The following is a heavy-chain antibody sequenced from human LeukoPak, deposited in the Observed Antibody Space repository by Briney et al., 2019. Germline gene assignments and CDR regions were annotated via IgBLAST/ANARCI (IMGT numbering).Heavy chain of an antibody. CDR3: AKDQRGYSYGYTGDY. J-gene: IGHJ4*02. CDR1: GFTFSNYG. V-gene: IGHV3-30*02. CDR2: IRYEGSDK. D-gene: IGHD5-18*01. Sequence: GGSLRLSCAASGFTFSNYGMHWVRQAPGKGLEWVAFIRYEGSDKYYPDSVKGRFTISRDNTKNTLYLQMNSLRAEDTAVYYCAKDQRGYSYGYTGDYWGQGILVTVSS.